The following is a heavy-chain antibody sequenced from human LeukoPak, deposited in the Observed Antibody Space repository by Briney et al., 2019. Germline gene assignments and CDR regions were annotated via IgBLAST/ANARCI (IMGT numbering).Heavy chain of an antibody. V-gene: IGHV3-30-3*01. Sequence: GGSLRLSCAASGFTFSSYAMPWVRQAPGKGLEWVAVISYDGSNKYYADSVKGRFTISGDNSKNTLYLQMNSLRAEDTAVYYCARQSDEGSGCNYWGQGTLVTVSS. D-gene: IGHD6-19*01. J-gene: IGHJ4*02. CDR2: ISYDGSNK. CDR1: GFTFSSYA. CDR3: ARQSDEGSGCNY.